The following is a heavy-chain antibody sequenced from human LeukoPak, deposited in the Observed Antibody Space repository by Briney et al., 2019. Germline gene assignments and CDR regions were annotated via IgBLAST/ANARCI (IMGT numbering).Heavy chain of an antibody. CDR3: ARGGTSYYDGYDY. V-gene: IGHV4-31*03. CDR2: IYSSGST. J-gene: IGHJ4*02. Sequence: SETLSLTCTVSGGPISSGDYYWSWIRQHPGKGLEWIGFIYSSGSTSYNPSLKSRLTISVDTSKDQFSLKLSSVTAADTAVYYCARGGTSYYDGYDYWGQGTLVTVSS. CDR1: GGPISSGDYY. D-gene: IGHD3-22*01.